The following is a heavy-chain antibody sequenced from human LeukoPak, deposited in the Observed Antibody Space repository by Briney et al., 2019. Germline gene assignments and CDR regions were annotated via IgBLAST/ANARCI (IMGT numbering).Heavy chain of an antibody. CDR2: IYSGENP. J-gene: IGHJ4*02. CDR1: GFTVSSNY. Sequence: TGGSLGLSCAASGFTVSSNYMSWVRQAPGKGLEWVSVIYSGENPYYADSVKGRFTISRDNSKNAVYLQMNSLRAEDTAVYYCARTNFWSGHWGQGTLVTVSS. D-gene: IGHD3-3*01. CDR3: ARTNFWSGH. V-gene: IGHV3-53*01.